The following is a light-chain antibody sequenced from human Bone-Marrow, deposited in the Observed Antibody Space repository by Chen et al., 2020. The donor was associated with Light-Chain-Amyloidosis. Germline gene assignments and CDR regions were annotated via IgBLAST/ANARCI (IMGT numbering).Light chain of an antibody. CDR1: SNNVGNQG. Sequence: QAGLTQPPSVSKGLRQTATLTCTGNSNNVGNQGAAWLQQQQGHPPKLLSYRNNNRPSGISERFSASRSGNTASLTITGLQPADEADYYCSAWDSSLSAPVFGGGTKLTVL. V-gene: IGLV10-54*04. J-gene: IGLJ3*02. CDR2: RNN. CDR3: SAWDSSLSAPV.